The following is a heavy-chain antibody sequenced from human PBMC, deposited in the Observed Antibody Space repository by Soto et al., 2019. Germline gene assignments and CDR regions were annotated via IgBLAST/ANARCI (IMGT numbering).Heavy chain of an antibody. CDR3: AKDRTTRYRPGRRYYSYGMDV. D-gene: IGHD1-20*01. J-gene: IGHJ6*02. CDR2: ISYDGSNK. V-gene: IGHV3-30*18. CDR1: GFTFSSYG. Sequence: ESGGGVVQPGRSLRLSCAASGFTFSSYGMHWVRQAPGKGLEWVAVISYDGSNKYYADSVKGRFTISRDNSKNTLYLQMNSLRAEDTAVYYCAKDRTTRYRPGRRYYSYGMDVWGQGTTVTVSS.